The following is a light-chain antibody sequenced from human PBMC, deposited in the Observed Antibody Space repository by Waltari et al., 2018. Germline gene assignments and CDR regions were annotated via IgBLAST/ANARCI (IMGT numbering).Light chain of an antibody. J-gene: IGKJ2*01. CDR1: QSIITW. CDR3: QQYYSYLT. CDR2: KAS. Sequence: DIQMTQSPSTLSASVGDRVTISCRASQSIITWLAWYQQKPGKAPKLLVYKASSLESGVPSRFSGSGSGTEFTLTISSLQSEDFATYYCQQYYSYLTFGQGTKLEIK. V-gene: IGKV1-5*03.